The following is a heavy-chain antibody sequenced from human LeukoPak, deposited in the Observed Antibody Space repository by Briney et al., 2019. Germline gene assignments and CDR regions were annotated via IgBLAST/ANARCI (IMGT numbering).Heavy chain of an antibody. J-gene: IGHJ6*03. CDR2: IRYDGSNK. Sequence: GGSLRLSCAASGFTFSSYGMHWVRQAPGKGLEWVAFIRYDGSNKYYADSVKGRFTISRDNSKNTLYLQMNSLRAEDTAVYYCAKAGGSHGYYYYYYMDVWGKGTTVTISS. V-gene: IGHV3-30*02. CDR3: AKAGGSHGYYYYYYMDV. CDR1: GFTFSSYG. D-gene: IGHD3-10*01.